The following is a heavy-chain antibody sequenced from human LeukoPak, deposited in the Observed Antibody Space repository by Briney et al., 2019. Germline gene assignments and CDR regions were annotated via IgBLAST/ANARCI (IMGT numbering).Heavy chain of an antibody. CDR2: ISSSSSTI. Sequence: PGGSLRLSCAASGFTFSSYAMSWVRQAPGKGLEWVSYISSSSSTIYYADSVKGRFTISRDNAKNSLYLQMNSLRAEDTAVYYCARSFRGGYSSSWYDYWGQGTLVTVSS. D-gene: IGHD6-13*01. V-gene: IGHV3-48*04. CDR1: GFTFSSYA. CDR3: ARSFRGGYSSSWYDY. J-gene: IGHJ4*02.